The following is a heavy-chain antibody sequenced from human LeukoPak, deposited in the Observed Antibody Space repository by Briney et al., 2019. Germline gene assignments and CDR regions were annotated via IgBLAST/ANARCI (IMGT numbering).Heavy chain of an antibody. CDR3: ARVDSSGWYLFY. CDR2: INPNSGGT. CDR1: GYTFTGYY. Sequence: ASVKVSCKASGYTFTGYYMHWVRQAPGQGLEWMGWINPNSGGTNYAQKFQGRVTMTRDTSISTAYMELSRLRSDDTAVYYCARVDSSGWYLFYWGQGTLVTVSS. V-gene: IGHV1-2*02. D-gene: IGHD6-19*01. J-gene: IGHJ4*02.